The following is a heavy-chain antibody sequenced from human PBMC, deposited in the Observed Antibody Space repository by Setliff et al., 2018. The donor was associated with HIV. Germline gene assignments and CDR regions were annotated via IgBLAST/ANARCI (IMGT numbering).Heavy chain of an antibody. V-gene: IGHV4-61*09. CDR3: ARGRRSSGWYVYH. CDR2: IYTSGST. Sequence: PSETLSLTCTVSGGSISSGSYYWSWIRQPAGKGLEWIGHIYTSGSTNYNPSLKSRVTIAVDTSTNQFSLKLSSGTAADTAVYYCARGRRSSGWYVYHWGQGTLGTVSS. D-gene: IGHD6-19*01. CDR1: GGSISSGSYY. J-gene: IGHJ4*02.